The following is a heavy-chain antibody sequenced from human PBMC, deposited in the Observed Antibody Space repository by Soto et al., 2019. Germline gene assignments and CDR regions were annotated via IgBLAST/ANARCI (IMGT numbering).Heavy chain of an antibody. CDR1: GLTFRTYG. CDR2: ISNEGSDE. D-gene: IGHD2-15*01. CDR3: AKGCGSGGSCYIIDY. Sequence: QAQLVESGGGVVQPGRSLRLSCEVSGLTFRTYGMHWVRQAPGKGLEWVAIISNEGSDEKYADSVKGRFTISRDNSKNTLYLQMNSLRVEDTAVYYCAKGCGSGGSCYIIDYWGQGTLVTVSS. J-gene: IGHJ4*02. V-gene: IGHV3-30*18.